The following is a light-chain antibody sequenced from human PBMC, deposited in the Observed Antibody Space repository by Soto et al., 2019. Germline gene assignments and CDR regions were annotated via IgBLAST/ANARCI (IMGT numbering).Light chain of an antibody. J-gene: IGLJ2*01. CDR2: DVS. Sequence: QSALTQPASVSGSPGQSITMSCTGTSSDVGGYNYVSWYQQHPGKAPKLMIYDVSNRPSGVSNRFSGSKSGNMASLTISGLQAEDEADYYCSSYTTSSTRVFGGGTKLTVL. CDR3: SSYTTSSTRV. CDR1: SSDVGGYNY. V-gene: IGLV2-14*01.